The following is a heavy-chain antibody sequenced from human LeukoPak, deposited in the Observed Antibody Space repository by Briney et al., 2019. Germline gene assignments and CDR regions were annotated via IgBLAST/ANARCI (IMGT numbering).Heavy chain of an antibody. V-gene: IGHV3-30*01. Sequence: ISYHGRDTYYADSVKGRFIISRDNSKNTLYLQLNSLGAEDTAVYYCAAQPCSVGRCYLDYWGQGTLVTVSS. D-gene: IGHD2-15*01. CDR3: AAQPCSVGRCYLDY. CDR2: ISYHGRDT. J-gene: IGHJ4*02.